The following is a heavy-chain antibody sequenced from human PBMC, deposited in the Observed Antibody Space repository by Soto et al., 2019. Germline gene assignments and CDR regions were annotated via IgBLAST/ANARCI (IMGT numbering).Heavy chain of an antibody. CDR3: AREASYYSLWSGYYPSRNGMDG. Sequence: QVQVVEPGGGVGQPGRSLRLSCAASGFTFSSFGMHWVRQAPGKGLEWVSLIWYDGSKKSYGDSVKGRFTISRDNSRNTVYLQMNSLRADDTAVYYCAREASYYSLWSGYYPSRNGMDGWGQGTTVTVSS. J-gene: IGHJ6*02. D-gene: IGHD3-3*01. V-gene: IGHV3-33*01. CDR1: GFTFSSFG. CDR2: IWYDGSKK.